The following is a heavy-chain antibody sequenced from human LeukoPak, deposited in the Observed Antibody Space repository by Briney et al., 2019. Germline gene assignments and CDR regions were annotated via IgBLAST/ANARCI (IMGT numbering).Heavy chain of an antibody. V-gene: IGHV1-69*05. CDR1: GGTFSSYA. J-gene: IGHJ3*02. CDR2: IIPIFGTA. Sequence: SVKVSCKASGGTFSSYAISWVRQAPGQGLEWMRGIIPIFGTANYAQKFQGRVTITTDESTSTAYMELSSLRSEDTAVYYCARDHRITIFGVDTPEGMAFDIWGQGTMITVSS. CDR3: ARDHRITIFGVDTPEGMAFDI. D-gene: IGHD3-3*01.